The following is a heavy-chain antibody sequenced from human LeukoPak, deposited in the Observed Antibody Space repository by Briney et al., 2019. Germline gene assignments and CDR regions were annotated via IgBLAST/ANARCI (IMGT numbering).Heavy chain of an antibody. V-gene: IGHV4-61*01. CDR3: ARGRSYGFDFDS. CDR1: GVSINTCCYY. D-gene: IGHD5-18*01. J-gene: IGHJ4*02. Sequence: SETLSLTCDVSGVSINTCCYYWTWIRQPPGKGLEWIGYKYYSGSTRYNSSLRSRLTISLDTSKNQFSLGLTSVTAADTAVYYCARGRSYGFDFDSCGPGTLVIVSS. CDR2: KYYSGST.